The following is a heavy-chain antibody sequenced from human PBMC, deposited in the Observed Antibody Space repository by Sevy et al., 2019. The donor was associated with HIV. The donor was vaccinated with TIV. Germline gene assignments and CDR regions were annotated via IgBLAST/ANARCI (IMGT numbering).Heavy chain of an antibody. J-gene: IGHJ4*02. V-gene: IGHV3-15*01. CDR1: GFTFSSYA. Sequence: GGSLRLSCAASGFTFSSYAMTWVRQAPGKGLEWVGGIKSKIDGATGDFAAPVKGRFAISRDDSKNTLYLQMNSLKTEDTAVYYCTAGVGTTDFDYWGRGVLVTVSS. CDR3: TAGVGTTDFDY. CDR2: IKSKIDGATG. D-gene: IGHD1-26*01.